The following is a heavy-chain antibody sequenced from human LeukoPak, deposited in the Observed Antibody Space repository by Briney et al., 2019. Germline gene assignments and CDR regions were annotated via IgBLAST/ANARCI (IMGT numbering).Heavy chain of an antibody. D-gene: IGHD3-16*01. CDR1: GGSISSYY. CDR3: ARDGGTVSDAFDI. V-gene: IGHV4-59*01. Sequence: PSETLSLTCTVSGGSISSYYWSWIRQPPGKGLEWIGYLYYSGSTNYNPSLKSRVTISVDTSKNQFSLKLSSVTAADTAVYYCARDGGTVSDAFDIWGQGTMVTVSS. J-gene: IGHJ3*02. CDR2: LYYSGST.